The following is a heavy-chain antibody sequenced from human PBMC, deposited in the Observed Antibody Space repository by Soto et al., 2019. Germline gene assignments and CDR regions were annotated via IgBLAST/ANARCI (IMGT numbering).Heavy chain of an antibody. CDR2: VHHSWGS. CDR3: ARQGFGPLHGLVDV. V-gene: IGHV4-59*08. D-gene: IGHD3-10*01. Sequence: VQLQESGPGLVKPSETMSLSCTVSGGSISSYYWSWFRQSPGKRMEWIGYVHHSWGSSYNPSLQSRVAISLDTSKSQFSLKVPSVTATDTAVYYCARQGFGPLHGLVDVWGQGTTVTVSS. J-gene: IGHJ6*02. CDR1: GGSISSYY.